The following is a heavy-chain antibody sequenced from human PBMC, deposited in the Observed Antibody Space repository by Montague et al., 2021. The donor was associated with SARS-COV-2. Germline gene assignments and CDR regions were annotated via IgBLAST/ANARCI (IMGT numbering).Heavy chain of an antibody. Sequence: SLRLSCAASGFTFSNYPMTWVRQAPGKGLEWVSGISGGNTYYADSVTGRFTISRDNSKNTLYLQMNSLRAEDTAVYYCAGVWRGIDGSRDYWGQGTLVIVSS. CDR2: ISGGNT. CDR1: GFTFSNYP. CDR3: AGVWRGIDGSRDY. V-gene: IGHV3-23*01. J-gene: IGHJ4*02. D-gene: IGHD5-24*01.